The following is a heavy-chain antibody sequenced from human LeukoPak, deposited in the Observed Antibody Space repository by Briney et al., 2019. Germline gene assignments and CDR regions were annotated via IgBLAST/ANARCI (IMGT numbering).Heavy chain of an antibody. D-gene: IGHD3-10*01. V-gene: IGHV3-43D*04. J-gene: IGHJ4*02. CDR2: ISWGGGST. Sequence: GGSLRLSCVASGFTFDDYAMHWVRQAPGKGLEWVSLISWGGGSTYYADSVKGRFTISRDNSKNSLYLHMNSLRAEDTALYYCTKDRSGNSYGHFIYWSQGTLATVSS. CDR1: GFTFDDYA. CDR3: TKDRSGNSYGHFIY.